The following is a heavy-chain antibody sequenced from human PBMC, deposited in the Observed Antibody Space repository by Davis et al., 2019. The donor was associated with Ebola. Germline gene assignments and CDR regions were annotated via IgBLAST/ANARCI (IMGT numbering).Heavy chain of an antibody. V-gene: IGHV1-18*01. CDR1: GYTFTSYG. J-gene: IGHJ3*02. Sequence: AASVKVSCKASGYTFTSYGISWVRQAPGQGLEWMGWISAYNGNTHYAQKLQGRVTMTTDTSTSTAYMELRSLRSDDTAVYYCARALGYCSGGSCRYDAFDIWGQGTMVTVSS. CDR3: ARALGYCSGGSCRYDAFDI. D-gene: IGHD2-15*01. CDR2: ISAYNGNT.